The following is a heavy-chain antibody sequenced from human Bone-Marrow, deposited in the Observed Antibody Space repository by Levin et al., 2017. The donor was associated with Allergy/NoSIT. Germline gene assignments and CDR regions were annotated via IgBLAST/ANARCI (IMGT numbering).Heavy chain of an antibody. J-gene: IGHJ4*02. Sequence: SETLSLTCAVYGGSFSGYYWSWIRQPPGKGLEWIGEINHSGSTNYNPSLKSRVTISVDTSKNQFSLKLSSVTAADTAVYYCARGGERWSGPGFDYWGQGTLVTVSS. CDR3: ARGGERWSGPGFDY. CDR1: GGSFSGYY. CDR2: INHSGST. V-gene: IGHV4-34*01. D-gene: IGHD4-17*01.